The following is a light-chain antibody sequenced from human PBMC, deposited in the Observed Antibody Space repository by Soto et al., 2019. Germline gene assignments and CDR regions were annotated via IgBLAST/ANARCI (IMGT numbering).Light chain of an antibody. Sequence: EIVLTQSPATLSVSPEERATLSCRASQSVSNYLAGYQQKPGQAPRLLIYDASNRATGVPARFSGSGSGTDFTLTISSRGREDFAVYYCQKGGTFGQGTKLEI. CDR1: QSVSNY. V-gene: IGKV3-11*01. CDR2: DAS. J-gene: IGKJ2*01. CDR3: QKGGT.